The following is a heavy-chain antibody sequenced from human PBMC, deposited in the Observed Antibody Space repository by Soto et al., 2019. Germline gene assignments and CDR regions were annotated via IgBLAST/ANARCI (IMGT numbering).Heavy chain of an antibody. J-gene: IGHJ4*02. CDR3: ANLSSSGWEY. V-gene: IGHV4-31*01. Sequence: QVQLQESGPGLVKPSQTLSLTCTVSGGSISSGGYYWSWIRQHPGKGLEWIGYIYYSGSTYYNPSLKXXVXIXXDTSKNQFSLKLSSVTAADTAVYYCANLSSSGWEYWGQGTLVTVSS. CDR2: IYYSGST. D-gene: IGHD2-2*01. CDR1: GGSISSGGYY.